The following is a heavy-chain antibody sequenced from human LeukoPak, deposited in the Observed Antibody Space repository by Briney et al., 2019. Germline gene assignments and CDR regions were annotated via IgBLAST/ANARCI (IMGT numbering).Heavy chain of an antibody. CDR2: INSDGSST. D-gene: IGHD3-3*01. J-gene: IGHJ4*02. V-gene: IGHV3-74*01. CDR3: ARGERFLEWSIGDY. CDR1: GFTFSSYW. Sequence: GGSLRLSCAASGFTFSSYWMHWVRQAPGKGLVWVSRINSDGSSTSYADSVKGRFTISRDNAKNTLYLQMNSLRAGDTAVYDCARGERFLEWSIGDYWGQGTLVTVSS.